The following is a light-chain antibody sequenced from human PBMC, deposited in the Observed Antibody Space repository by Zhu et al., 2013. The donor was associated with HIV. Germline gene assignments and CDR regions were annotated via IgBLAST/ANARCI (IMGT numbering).Light chain of an antibody. CDR1: QSVSTY. V-gene: IGKV3-20*01. Sequence: EIVLTQSPATLSLSPGERATLSCRASQSVSTYVAWYQQKPGQAPRLLIYGASSRATGIPDRFSGSGSGTDFTLTISRLEPEDFAVYYCQQYGSSPMCSFGQGTKLEIK. CDR3: QQYGSSPMCS. J-gene: IGKJ2*04. CDR2: GAS.